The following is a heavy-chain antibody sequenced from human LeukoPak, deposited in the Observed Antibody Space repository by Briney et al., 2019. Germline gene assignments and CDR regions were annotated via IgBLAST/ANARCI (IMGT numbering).Heavy chain of an antibody. CDR3: AKAGTLDAFDI. Sequence: GGSLRLPCAASGFTFSSYAMSWVRQAPGKGLEWVSVISGSGGSTDYVDSVKGRFTISRDNSKNTLYLQMNSLRAEDTAVYYCAKAGTLDAFDIWGQGTMVTVSS. CDR2: ISGSGGST. D-gene: IGHD1-1*01. CDR1: GFTFSSYA. V-gene: IGHV3-23*01. J-gene: IGHJ3*02.